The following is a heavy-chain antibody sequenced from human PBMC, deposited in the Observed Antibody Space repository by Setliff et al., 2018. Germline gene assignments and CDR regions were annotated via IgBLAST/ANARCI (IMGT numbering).Heavy chain of an antibody. V-gene: IGHV4-39*02. CDR3: AREPSPSDALDI. CDR2: IFYGGST. CDR1: GASISSSSYY. J-gene: IGHJ3*02. Sequence: PSETLSLTCTVSGASISSSSYYWAWIRQPPGRGLELIGSIFYGGSTYYNPSLKSRVTISLDRSENEFSLNLTSVTAADTAVYFCAREPSPSDALDIWGQGTMVTVSS.